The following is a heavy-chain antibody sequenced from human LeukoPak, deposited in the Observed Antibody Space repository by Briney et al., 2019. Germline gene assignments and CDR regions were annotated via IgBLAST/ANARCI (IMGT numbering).Heavy chain of an antibody. V-gene: IGHV4-61*08. D-gene: IGHD2/OR15-2a*01. Sequence: PSETLSLTCIVSGGSISSSGYSWNWIRQPPGKTLEWIGYTYYSGRTNYNPSLKSRVTISLDTSKNQFSLRLTSVTAADTAVYYCALRRLTSAQIIEDNWFDPWGQGTLVTVSS. CDR3: ALRRLTSAQIIEDNWFDP. CDR1: GGSISSSGYS. J-gene: IGHJ5*02. CDR2: TYYSGRT.